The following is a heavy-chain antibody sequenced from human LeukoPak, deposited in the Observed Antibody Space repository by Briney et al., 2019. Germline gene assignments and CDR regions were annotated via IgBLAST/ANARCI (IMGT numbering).Heavy chain of an antibody. J-gene: IGHJ6*03. CDR3: ARDRLIGDYYYYMDV. V-gene: IGHV3-48*03. Sequence: GGSLRLSCAASGFTFSSYEMNWVRQAPGKGLEWFSYISSSGSTIYYADSVKGRFTISRDNAKNSLYLQMNSLRAEDTAVYYCARDRLIGDYYYYMDVWGKGTTVTVSS. CDR1: GFTFSSYE. CDR2: ISSSGSTI. D-gene: IGHD2-21*01.